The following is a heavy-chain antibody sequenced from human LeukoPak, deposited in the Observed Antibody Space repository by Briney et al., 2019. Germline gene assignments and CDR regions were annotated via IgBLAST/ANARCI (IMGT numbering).Heavy chain of an antibody. CDR1: GGSISSGGYY. CDR2: IYYSGST. D-gene: IGHD2-2*01. V-gene: IGHV4-31*03. J-gene: IGHJ6*02. Sequence: SETLSLTCTVSGGSISSGGYYWSWIRQHPGKGLEWIGYIYYSGSTHYNPSLKSRVTISVDTSKNQFSLKLSSVTAADTAVYYCARSYCSSTSCYGGYYYYGMDVWGQGTTVTVSS. CDR3: ARSYCSSTSCYGGYYYYGMDV.